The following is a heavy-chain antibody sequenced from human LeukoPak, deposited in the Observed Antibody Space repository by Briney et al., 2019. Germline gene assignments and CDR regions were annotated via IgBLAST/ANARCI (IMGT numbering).Heavy chain of an antibody. CDR3: ARGGGLDV. D-gene: IGHD3-16*01. Sequence: GGSLRLSCAASGFTFSSHAMSWVRQAPGKGLEWVASINHNGNVNYYVDSVKGRFTISRDNAKNSLYLQMSNLRAEDTAVYFCARGGGLDVWGQGATVTVSS. V-gene: IGHV3-7*03. CDR1: GFTFSSHA. J-gene: IGHJ6*02. CDR2: INHNGNVN.